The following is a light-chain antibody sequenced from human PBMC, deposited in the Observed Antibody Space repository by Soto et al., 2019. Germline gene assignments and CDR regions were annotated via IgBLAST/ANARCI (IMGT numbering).Light chain of an antibody. CDR1: QSISRY. J-gene: IGKJ1*01. CDR3: QHYNVYPST. CDR2: AAS. Sequence: DIQMTQSPSSLSASVGDRITITCRASQSISRYLNWYQHKPGKAPKLLINAASSLERGVPSRFSGGGSGTDFTLNISSLHHDYFATYYCQHYNVYPSTFGQGTQL. V-gene: IGKV1-39*01.